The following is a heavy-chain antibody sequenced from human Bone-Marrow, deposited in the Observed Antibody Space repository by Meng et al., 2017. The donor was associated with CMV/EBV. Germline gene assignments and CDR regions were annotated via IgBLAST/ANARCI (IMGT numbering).Heavy chain of an antibody. J-gene: IGHJ6*02. CDR1: RFFFSINS. Sequence: GESLKISCAGSRFFFSINSMNWVRQAPGKRLEWVSSISSSSRYKYYADSVKGRFTISRDNSKNTLYLQMNSLRAEDTAVYYCARDRMDYDLWSGYRTDYYYYGMDVWGQGTTVTVSS. CDR3: ARDRMDYDLWSGYRTDYYYYGMDV. V-gene: IGHV3-21*01. CDR2: ISSSSRYK. D-gene: IGHD3-3*01.